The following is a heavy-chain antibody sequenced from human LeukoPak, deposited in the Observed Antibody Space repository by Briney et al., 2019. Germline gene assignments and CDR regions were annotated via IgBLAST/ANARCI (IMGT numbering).Heavy chain of an antibody. CDR3: ARDLYSSSWYDY. J-gene: IGHJ4*02. CDR2: IWYDGSNK. D-gene: IGHD6-13*01. Sequence: GGSLRLSCAASGFTFSSYGMHWVRQAPGKGLGWVAVIWYDGSNKYYADSAKGRFTISRDNSKNTLYLQMNSLRAEDTAVYYCARDLYSSSWYDYWGQGTLVTVSS. CDR1: GFTFSSYG. V-gene: IGHV3-33*01.